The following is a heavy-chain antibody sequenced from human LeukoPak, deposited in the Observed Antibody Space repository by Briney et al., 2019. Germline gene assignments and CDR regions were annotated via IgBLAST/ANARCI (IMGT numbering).Heavy chain of an antibody. V-gene: IGHV5-51*01. CDR2: IYPGDSDT. CDR1: GYSFTSYW. Sequence: EXXKISCKGSGYSFTSYWIGWARRMPGKSLEGMGIIYPGDSDTRYSPSFQRQVTLSADKFISTAYLQWSSLKASDTAMYYCARQLWFGESDDAFDIWGQGTMVTVSS. CDR3: ARQLWFGESDDAFDI. J-gene: IGHJ3*02. D-gene: IGHD3-10*01.